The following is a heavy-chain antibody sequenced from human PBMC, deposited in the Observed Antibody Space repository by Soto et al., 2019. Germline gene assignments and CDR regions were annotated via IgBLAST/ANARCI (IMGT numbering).Heavy chain of an antibody. V-gene: IGHV4-59*08. D-gene: IGHD5-18*01. Sequence: QVQLQESGPGLVKPSETLSLTGTVYGGSISSYYWSWIRQPPGKGLEWIGYIYYSGSTNYNPSLKSRVTISVDTSKNQFSLKLSSVTAADTAVYYCARQEGRGYCYGLWGQGTLVTVSS. CDR3: ARQEGRGYCYGL. CDR1: GGSISSYY. CDR2: IYYSGST. J-gene: IGHJ4*02.